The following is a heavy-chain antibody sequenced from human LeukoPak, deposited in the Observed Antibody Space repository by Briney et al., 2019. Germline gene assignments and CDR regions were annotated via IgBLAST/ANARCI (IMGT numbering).Heavy chain of an antibody. D-gene: IGHD2-2*01. CDR2: INHSGST. Sequence: SETLSLTCAVYGGSFSGYYWSWIRQPPGKGLEWIGEINHSGSTNYNPSLKSRVTISVDTSKNQFSLKLSSVTAADTAVYYCARGRGRYCSSTRCRNWFDPWGQGTLVTVSS. CDR3: ARGRGRYCSSTRCRNWFDP. J-gene: IGHJ5*02. CDR1: GGSFSGYY. V-gene: IGHV4-34*01.